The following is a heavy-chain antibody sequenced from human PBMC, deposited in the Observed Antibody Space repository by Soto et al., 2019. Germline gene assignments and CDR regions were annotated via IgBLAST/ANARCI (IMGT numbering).Heavy chain of an antibody. V-gene: IGHV1-18*01. D-gene: IGHD6-13*01. CDR3: AGAHPAVSNWFDP. CDR1: GDTFTSYG. CDR2: ISAYNVNT. J-gene: IGHJ5*02. Sequence: ASVKVCCKASGDTFTSYGISWVRQAPGQGLEWMGWISAYNVNTNYAQNLQGRVTINTETSTSTAYMELRSLRSDDTAVYYCAGAHPAVSNWFDPWRQGTLVTVSS.